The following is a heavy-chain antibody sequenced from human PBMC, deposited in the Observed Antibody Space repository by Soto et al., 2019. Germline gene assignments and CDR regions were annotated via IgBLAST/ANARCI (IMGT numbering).Heavy chain of an antibody. J-gene: IGHJ4*02. Sequence: ASVKVSCTVSGYTLTELSMHWVRQAPGKGLEWMGGFDPEDGETIYAQKFQGRVTMTEDTSTDTAYMELSSLRSEDTAVYYCATGNYYDSSGYYWAHFDYWGQGTLVTVSS. CDR2: FDPEDGET. D-gene: IGHD3-22*01. CDR1: GYTLTELS. CDR3: ATGNYYDSSGYYWAHFDY. V-gene: IGHV1-24*01.